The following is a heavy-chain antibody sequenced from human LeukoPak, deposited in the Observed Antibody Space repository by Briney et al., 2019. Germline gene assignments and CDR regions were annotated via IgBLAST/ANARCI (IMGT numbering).Heavy chain of an antibody. CDR3: ARGRAMVTS. Sequence: SETLSLTCTASGGSISSYYWSWIRQPPGKGLEWIGYIYYSGSTNYNPSLKSRVTISVDTTKNPFPLKLSSVTAADTAVYYCARGRAMVTSWGQGTLVTVSS. CDR1: GGSISSYY. V-gene: IGHV4-59*01. J-gene: IGHJ4*02. CDR2: IYYSGST. D-gene: IGHD5-18*01.